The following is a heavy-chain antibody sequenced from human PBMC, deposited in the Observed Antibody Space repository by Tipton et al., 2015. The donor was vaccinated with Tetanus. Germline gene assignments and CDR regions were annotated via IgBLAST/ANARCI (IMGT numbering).Heavy chain of an antibody. CDR2: TSAYNGHT. CDR1: GYAFTNYG. Sequence: QMQLVQSGAEVKKPGASMKVSCKTSGYAFTNYGINWVRQAPGQGLEGRGWTSAYNGHTDYAQKFQGRVTMTTDTSTTTAYMELRSLRSDDTAVYYCARSFYDRSDYYDFWGQGTLVTVSS. J-gene: IGHJ4*02. D-gene: IGHD3-22*01. V-gene: IGHV1-18*04. CDR3: ARSFYDRSDYYDF.